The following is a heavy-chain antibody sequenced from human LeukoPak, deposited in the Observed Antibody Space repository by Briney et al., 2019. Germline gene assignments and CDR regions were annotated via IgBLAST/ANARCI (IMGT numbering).Heavy chain of an antibody. J-gene: IGHJ3*02. CDR2: VDPEDGET. V-gene: IGHV1-69-2*01. D-gene: IGHD3-9*01. CDR1: GYTFTDYY. Sequence: ASVKVSCKVSGYTFTDYYMHWVQQAPGKGLEWMGLVDPEDGETIYAEKFQGRVTITADTSTDTAHMELSSLRSEDTAVYYCATSGLIRYFDWLLDAFDIWGQGTMVTVSS. CDR3: ATSGLIRYFDWLLDAFDI.